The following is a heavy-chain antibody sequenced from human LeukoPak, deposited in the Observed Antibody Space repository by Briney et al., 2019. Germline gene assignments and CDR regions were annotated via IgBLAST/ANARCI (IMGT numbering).Heavy chain of an antibody. D-gene: IGHD6-19*01. J-gene: IGHJ4*02. CDR1: GFTSSDYY. V-gene: IGHV3-11*04. Sequence: GGSLRLSCAASGFTSSDYYMSWIRQAPGKGLEWVSYISSSGSTIYYADSVKGRFTISRDNSKNTLYLQMNSLRAEDTAVYYCARAHSSGWYLNYWGQGTLVTVSS. CDR3: ARAHSSGWYLNY. CDR2: ISSSGSTI.